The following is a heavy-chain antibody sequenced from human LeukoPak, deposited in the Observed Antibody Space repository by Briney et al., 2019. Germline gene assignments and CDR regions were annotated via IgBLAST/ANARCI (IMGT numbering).Heavy chain of an antibody. J-gene: IGHJ5*02. D-gene: IGHD2-2*01. V-gene: IGHV4-59*01. CDR3: ARARYCSSTSCYAGPGGWFDP. CDR2: IYYSGGT. Sequence: SETLSLTCTVSGGSISSYYWSWIRQPPGKGLEWIGYIYYSGGTNYNPSLKSRVTISVDTSKNQFSLKLSSVTAADTAVYYCARARYCSSTSCYAGPGGWFDPWGQGTLVIVSS. CDR1: GGSISSYY.